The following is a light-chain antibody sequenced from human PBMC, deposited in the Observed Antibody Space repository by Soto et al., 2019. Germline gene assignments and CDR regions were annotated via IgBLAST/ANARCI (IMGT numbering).Light chain of an antibody. V-gene: IGKV3-20*01. CDR3: QQYDSSLRLP. J-gene: IGKJ4*01. CDR2: GAS. Sequence: EIVLTQSPGTLSLSPGERATLSCRASQRVSSSYLAWYQQKPGQAPRLLIYGASSRATGIPDRFSGSGSGTEFTLNISKLAPEDFAVYYCQQYDSSLRLPFGGATKVEI. CDR1: QRVSSSY.